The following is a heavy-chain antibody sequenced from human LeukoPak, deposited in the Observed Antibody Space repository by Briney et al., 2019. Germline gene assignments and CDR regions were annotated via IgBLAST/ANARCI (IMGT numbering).Heavy chain of an antibody. D-gene: IGHD3-3*01. J-gene: IGHJ4*02. V-gene: IGHV4-30-4*08. Sequence: SSETLSLTCTVSGGSISSGEYYWGWIRQPPGKGLEWIGYIYYSGSTYYNPSLKSRVTISVDTSKNQFSLKLSSVTAADTAVYYCASYDFWSGYSIGYFDYWGQGTLVTVSS. CDR1: GGSISSGEYY. CDR3: ASYDFWSGYSIGYFDY. CDR2: IYYSGST.